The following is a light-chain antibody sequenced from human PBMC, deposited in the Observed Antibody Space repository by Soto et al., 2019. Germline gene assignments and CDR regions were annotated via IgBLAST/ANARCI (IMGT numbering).Light chain of an antibody. J-gene: IGKJ1*01. CDR3: QQSYSTPRT. V-gene: IGKV1-39*01. Sequence: DIQMTQSPSSLSASVGDRVTITCRASHSISNYLNWYQQKPGKDPKLLMFAASSLQSGVPSRFSGGGSGTDFTLTISSLQPEDFATYYCQQSYSTPRTFGQGTKVEIK. CDR1: HSISNY. CDR2: AAS.